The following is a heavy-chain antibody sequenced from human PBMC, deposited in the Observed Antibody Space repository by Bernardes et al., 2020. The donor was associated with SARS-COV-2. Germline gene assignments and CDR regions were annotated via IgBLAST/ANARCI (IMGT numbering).Heavy chain of an antibody. D-gene: IGHD4-4*01. Sequence: GGSLRPSCAASGFTLSSLTMNWVRQAPGEGLEWISSISTSSSYISYSDSVRGRFTISRDNAKNSVSLQMNSLRAEDTAVYYCARVDFSNLYYFDYWGQGTPVTVSS. CDR2: ISTSSSYI. V-gene: IGHV3-21*06. CDR1: GFTLSSLT. CDR3: ARVDFSNLYYFDY. J-gene: IGHJ4*02.